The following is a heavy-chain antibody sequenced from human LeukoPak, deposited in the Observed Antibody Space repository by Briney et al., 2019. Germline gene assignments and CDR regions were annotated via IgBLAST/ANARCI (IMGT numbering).Heavy chain of an antibody. CDR1: GFTFSSYA. D-gene: IGHD6-13*01. V-gene: IGHV3-30*04. Sequence: GGSLRLSCAASGFTFSSYAMHWVRQAPGKGLEWVAVISYDGSNKYYADSVKGRFTISRDNSKNTLYLQMNSLRAEDTAVYYCARVFIAAAETGYYYYGMDVWGQGTTVTVSS. J-gene: IGHJ6*02. CDR3: ARVFIAAAETGYYYYGMDV. CDR2: ISYDGSNK.